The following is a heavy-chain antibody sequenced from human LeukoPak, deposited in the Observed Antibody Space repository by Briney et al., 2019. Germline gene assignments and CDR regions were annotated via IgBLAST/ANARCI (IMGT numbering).Heavy chain of an antibody. Sequence: PGGSLRLSCAASGFTFSSYWMSWVRQAPGKGLEWVANIKQDGSEKYYVDSVKGRFTISRDNAKNSLYLQMNSLKTEDTAVYYCTLNNWYENGFDPWGQGTLVTVSS. D-gene: IGHD1-1*01. V-gene: IGHV3-7*03. J-gene: IGHJ5*02. CDR1: GFTFSSYW. CDR3: TLNNWYENGFDP. CDR2: IKQDGSEK.